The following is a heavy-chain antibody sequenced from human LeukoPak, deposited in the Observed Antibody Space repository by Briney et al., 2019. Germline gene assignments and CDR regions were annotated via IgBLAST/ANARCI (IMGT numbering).Heavy chain of an antibody. CDR2: INQRGST. CDR1: GGSFSNYF. CDR3: ARGRSGGYLGGNWFDP. Sequence: SETLSLTCAVDGGSFSNYFWSWIRQPPAQGLASIGEINQRGSTNNNPSLKSRVIMSIDTSKNQFSLRLSSVTAADTAMYYCARGRSGGYLGGNWFDPWGQGILVTVSS. V-gene: IGHV4-34*01. J-gene: IGHJ5*02. D-gene: IGHD3-22*01.